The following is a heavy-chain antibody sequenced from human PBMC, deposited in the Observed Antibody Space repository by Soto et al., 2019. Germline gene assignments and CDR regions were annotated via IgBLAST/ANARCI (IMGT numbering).Heavy chain of an antibody. V-gene: IGHV3-74*01. CDR2: INSDGSST. D-gene: IGHD2-2*01. Sequence: EVQLVESGGGLVQPGGSLRLSCAASGFTFSSYWMHWVRQAPGKGLVWVSRINSDGSSTSYADSVKGRFTISRDNAKNTLYLQMNSLRAEDTAVYYRARREHCSSTSCYGYYYYYMDVWGKGTTVTVSS. J-gene: IGHJ6*03. CDR1: GFTFSSYW. CDR3: ARREHCSSTSCYGYYYYYMDV.